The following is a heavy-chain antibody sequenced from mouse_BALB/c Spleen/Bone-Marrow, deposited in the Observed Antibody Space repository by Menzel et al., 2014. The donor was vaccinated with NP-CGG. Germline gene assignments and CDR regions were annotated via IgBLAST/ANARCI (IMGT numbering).Heavy chain of an antibody. J-gene: IGHJ2*01. D-gene: IGHD2-4*01. CDR3: KGYDYDVDSFDY. V-gene: IGHV14-4*02. CDR2: IDPENGDT. CDR1: GFNIKDSY. Sequence: VTLKESGAELARSGASVRLSCTASGFNIKDSYIHWVRQRPEQGLEWIGWIDPENGDTEYAPKFQGKATMTADTSSNTAYLQLSSLTSEDTAVYYCKGYDYDVDSFDYWGQGTTLTVSS.